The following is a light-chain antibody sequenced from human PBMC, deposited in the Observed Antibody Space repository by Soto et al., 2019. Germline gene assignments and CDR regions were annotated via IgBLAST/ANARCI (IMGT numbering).Light chain of an antibody. V-gene: IGKV3-15*01. CDR2: GAS. CDR3: QQYNHWTSIT. Sequence: EIMMTQSPATLSVSPGERATLCCSASHSIRTYFAWYQQRPGQAPRLLICGASTRATDIPARFSGSGSGTEFTLTISSLQSEDFAIYYCQQYNHWTSITFGQGTRLEF. CDR1: HSIRTY. J-gene: IGKJ5*01.